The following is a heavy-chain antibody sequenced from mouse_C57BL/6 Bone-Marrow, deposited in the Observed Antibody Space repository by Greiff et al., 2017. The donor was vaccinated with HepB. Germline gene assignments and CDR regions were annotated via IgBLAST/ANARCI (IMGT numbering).Heavy chain of an antibody. CDR1: GFTFTDYY. V-gene: IGHV7-3*01. J-gene: IGHJ2*01. CDR2: IRNKANGYTT. Sequence: QLVESGGGLVQPGGSLSLSCAASGFTFTDYYMSWVRQPPGKALEWLGFIRNKANGYTTEYSASVKGRFTISRDNSQSILYLQMNALRAEDSATYYCARYAYGSLDYWGQGTTLTVSS. CDR3: ARYAYGSLDY. D-gene: IGHD1-1*01.